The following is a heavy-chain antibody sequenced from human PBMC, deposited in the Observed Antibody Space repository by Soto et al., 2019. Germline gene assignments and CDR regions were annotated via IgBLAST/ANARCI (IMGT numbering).Heavy chain of an antibody. CDR3: ARDIESVTAKHFFYYYAKVV. CDR1: GFTFSNYG. V-gene: IGHV1-18*01. Sequence: GASVKVSCKASGFTFSNYGLNWVRQAPGQGLEWMGWVSANNGHTNYAQNLQGRVSMTTDTSTSTAYMELRGLTFDDTAVYYCARDIESVTAKHFFYYYAKVVWGQGTTVTVSS. J-gene: IGHJ6*02. CDR2: VSANNGHT. D-gene: IGHD2-8*01.